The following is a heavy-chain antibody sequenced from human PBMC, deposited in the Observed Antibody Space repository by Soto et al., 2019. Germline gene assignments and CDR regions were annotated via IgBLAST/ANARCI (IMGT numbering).Heavy chain of an antibody. CDR2: IHHSGRT. CDR1: GDSISSDKW. V-gene: IGHV4-4*02. CDR3: ARGGDWQFDY. D-gene: IGHD2-21*02. Sequence: QVQLQESGPGLVKPSGTLSLTCAVSGDSISSDKWWSWVRQPPGKGLGWIGEIHHSGRTNYNPSLKSRVTILVEKSKNQVSLELSSMTAADTAVYYCARGGDWQFDYWGQGTVVTVSS. J-gene: IGHJ4*02.